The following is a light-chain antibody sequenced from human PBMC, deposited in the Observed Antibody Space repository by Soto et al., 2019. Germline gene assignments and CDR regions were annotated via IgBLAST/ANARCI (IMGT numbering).Light chain of an antibody. CDR2: DAL. J-gene: IGKJ2*01. CDR1: QNISSW. CDR3: QQYNTYPYT. Sequence: DTQMTQSPSTLSASVGDRVTITCRASQNISSWLAWYQQKSGKAPKLLIYDALILQSGVPSRFNGGGSGTEFTLTISSLQPGDFATHSCQQYNTYPYTFGQGTKLEIK. V-gene: IGKV1-5*01.